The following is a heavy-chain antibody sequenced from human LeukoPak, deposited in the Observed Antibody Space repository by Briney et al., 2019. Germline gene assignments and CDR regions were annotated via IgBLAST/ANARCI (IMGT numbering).Heavy chain of an antibody. Sequence: SETLSLTCTVAGGSISSDYWSWIRQPPGKGLEWIGYIYHSGSTDYNPSLKSRATISVDTSKNQFSLKLTSVTAADTAVYYCARDLYGQVDYWGQGTLVTVSS. J-gene: IGHJ4*02. D-gene: IGHD3-10*01. CDR1: GGSISSDY. CDR2: IYHSGST. V-gene: IGHV4-59*01. CDR3: ARDLYGQVDY.